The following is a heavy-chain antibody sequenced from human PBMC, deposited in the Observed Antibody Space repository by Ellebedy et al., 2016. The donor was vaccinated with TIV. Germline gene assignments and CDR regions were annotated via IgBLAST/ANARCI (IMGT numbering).Heavy chain of an antibody. CDR2: INSDGTYT. Sequence: GGSLRLSXAASGFTFSSYWMHWVRQAPGKGLVWVSRINSDGTYTSHADSVKGRFTISRDNAKNTLYLQMNSLRAEDTAVYYCAKDRSSSWSPLSYYYYDGLDVWGQGTTVTVSS. CDR1: GFTFSSYW. CDR3: AKDRSSSWSPLSYYYYDGLDV. J-gene: IGHJ6*02. V-gene: IGHV3-74*01. D-gene: IGHD6-13*01.